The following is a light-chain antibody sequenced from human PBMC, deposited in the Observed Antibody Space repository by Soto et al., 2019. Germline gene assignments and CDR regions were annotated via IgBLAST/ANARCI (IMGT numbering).Light chain of an antibody. V-gene: IGLV2-14*03. Sequence: QSVLTQPASVSGSPGQSITISCTGSSSDVGAYNYVSWYQQHPDKAPKLMIFDVSDRPSGVSSRFSASKSGNTASLTISGLQAEDEAEYYCGPFTTSSTVVFGTGTKVTVL. J-gene: IGLJ1*01. CDR1: SSDVGAYNY. CDR3: GPFTTSSTVV. CDR2: DVS.